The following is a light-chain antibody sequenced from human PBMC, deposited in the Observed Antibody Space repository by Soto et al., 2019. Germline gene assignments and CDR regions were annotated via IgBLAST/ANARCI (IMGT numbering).Light chain of an antibody. Sequence: DIQMTQSPSSLSASLGDRVTITCRASQTISTYLNWYQQRPGKAPKLLIYDASRLQNEVPSRFSGSGSGTDFTLNITSLQPEDVATYYCQHSYSTPRTFGGGTRVESK. CDR2: DAS. CDR3: QHSYSTPRT. V-gene: IGKV1-39*01. J-gene: IGKJ4*01. CDR1: QTISTY.